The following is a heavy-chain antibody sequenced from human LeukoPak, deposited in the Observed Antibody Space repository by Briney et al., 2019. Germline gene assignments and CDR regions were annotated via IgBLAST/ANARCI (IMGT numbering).Heavy chain of an antibody. D-gene: IGHD4-17*01. J-gene: IGHJ2*01. Sequence: GGSLRLSCEPSGFTFSSNWMSWVRQAPGKGLVWVSRITGDGSSTTYADSVKGRFTISRDNAKNTLYLQMISLRAEDTAVYYCARDTGWYFDLWGRGTLVTVSS. V-gene: IGHV3-74*01. CDR1: GFTFSSNW. CDR3: ARDTGWYFDL. CDR2: ITGDGSST.